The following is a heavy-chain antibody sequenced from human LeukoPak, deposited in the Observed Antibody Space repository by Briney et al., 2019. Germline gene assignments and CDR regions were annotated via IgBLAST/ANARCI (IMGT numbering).Heavy chain of an antibody. J-gene: IGHJ4*02. CDR1: GFTFSSYA. CDR3: ARDLGRYCSGGSCSPDY. D-gene: IGHD2-15*01. V-gene: IGHV3-30*04. Sequence: GGSLRLSCAASGFTFSSYATHWVRQAPGKGLEWVAVISYDGSNKYYADSVKGRFTISRDNSKNTLYLQMNSLRAEDTAVYYCARDLGRYCSGGSCSPDYWGQGTLVTVSS. CDR2: ISYDGSNK.